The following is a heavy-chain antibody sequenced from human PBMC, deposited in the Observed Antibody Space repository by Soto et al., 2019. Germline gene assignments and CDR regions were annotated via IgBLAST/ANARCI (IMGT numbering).Heavy chain of an antibody. D-gene: IGHD3-22*01. V-gene: IGHV7-4-1*01. J-gene: IGHJ5*02. CDR1: GYTFTSYA. CDR2: INTNTGNP. Sequence: WASVKVSCKASGYTFTSYAMNWVRQAPGQGLEWMGWINTNTGNPTYAQGFTGRFVFSLDTSVSTAYLQICSLKAEDTAVYYCARDIDSSGYYYGFDPWGQGTLVTVSS. CDR3: ARDIDSSGYYYGFDP.